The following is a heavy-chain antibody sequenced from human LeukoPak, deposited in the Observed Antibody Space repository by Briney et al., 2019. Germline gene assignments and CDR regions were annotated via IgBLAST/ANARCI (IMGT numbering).Heavy chain of an antibody. D-gene: IGHD6-19*01. CDR3: ARVGYSSGWTHRIYYYYIDV. Sequence: SETLSLTCAVSGGSISSSSSYWGWIRQPPGKGLEWIGSIYYSGSTYYNPSLKSRVTISVDTSKNQFSLKLSSVTAADTAVYYCARVGYSSGWTHRIYYYYIDVWGKGTTVTISS. CDR2: IYYSGST. J-gene: IGHJ6*03. CDR1: GGSISSSSSY. V-gene: IGHV4-39*07.